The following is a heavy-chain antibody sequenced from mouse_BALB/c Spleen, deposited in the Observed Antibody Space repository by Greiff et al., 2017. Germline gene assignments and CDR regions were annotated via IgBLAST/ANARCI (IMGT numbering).Heavy chain of an antibody. CDR2: IDPENGDT. CDR1: GFNIKDYY. J-gene: IGHJ4*01. CDR3: IYGSSSMDY. D-gene: IGHD1-1*01. V-gene: IGHV14-4*02. Sequence: VQLQQSGAELVRSGASVKLSCTASGFNIKDYYMHWVKQRPEQGLEWIGWIDPENGDTEYAPKFQGKATMTADTSSNTAYLQLSSLTSEDTAVYYCIYGSSSMDYWGQGTSVTVSS.